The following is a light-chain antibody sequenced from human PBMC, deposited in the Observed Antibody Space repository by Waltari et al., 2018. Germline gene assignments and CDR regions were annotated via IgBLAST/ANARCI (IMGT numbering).Light chain of an antibody. V-gene: IGKV3-20*01. J-gene: IGKJ1*01. CDR2: GAA. CDR1: QSVNRV. Sequence: EIVLTQSPGTLSLSPGERATLSCRTSQSVNRVLAWYQLKPGQAPRLLIYGAASRATGITDRFSGGGSGTDFSLTISRLEPEDFAIYYCQHYLRLPATFGQGTKVEIK. CDR3: QHYLRLPAT.